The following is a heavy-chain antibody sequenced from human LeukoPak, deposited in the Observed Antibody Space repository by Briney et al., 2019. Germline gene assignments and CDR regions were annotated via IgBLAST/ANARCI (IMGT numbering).Heavy chain of an antibody. J-gene: IGHJ6*03. CDR1: GFTFSNYA. V-gene: IGHV3-23*01. CDR2: ISGSGDST. CDR3: AKDARRQQLVLLYYYYYMDV. Sequence: GGSLRLSCAASGFTFSNYAVRWVRQAPGKGLEWVSGISGSGDSTYYADSVKGRFTISRDNSKNTLYLQMNSLRAEDTAVYYCAKDARRQQLVLLYYYYYMDVWGKGTTVTISS. D-gene: IGHD6-13*01.